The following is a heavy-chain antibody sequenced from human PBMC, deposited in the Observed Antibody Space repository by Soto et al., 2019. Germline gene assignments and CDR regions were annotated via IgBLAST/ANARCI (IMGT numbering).Heavy chain of an antibody. J-gene: IGHJ4*02. CDR1: GYTFTGYY. D-gene: IGHD3-22*01. CDR2: INPNSGGT. CDR3: ARETVYYYDSSGPNPHFDY. Sequence: GGPVKVSCKASGYTFTGYYMHWVRQAPGQGLEWMGWINPNSGGTNYAQKFQGWVTMTRDTSISTAYMELSRLRSDDTAVYCCARETVYYYDSSGPNPHFDYWGQGTLVTVSS. V-gene: IGHV1-2*04.